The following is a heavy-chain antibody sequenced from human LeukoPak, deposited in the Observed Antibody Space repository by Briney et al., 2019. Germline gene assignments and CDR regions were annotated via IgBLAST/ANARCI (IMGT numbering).Heavy chain of an antibody. CDR3: AREEGGVYYGSGGNYYYYMDV. D-gene: IGHD3-10*01. J-gene: IGHJ6*03. CDR2: IYTSGST. Sequence: SETLSLTCTVSGGSISSGSYYWSWIRQPAGKGLEWIGRIYTSGSTNYNPSLKSRVTISVDTSKNQFSLKLSSVTAADTAVYYCAREEGGVYYGSGGNYYYYMDVWGKGTTVTISS. V-gene: IGHV4-61*02. CDR1: GGSISSGSYY.